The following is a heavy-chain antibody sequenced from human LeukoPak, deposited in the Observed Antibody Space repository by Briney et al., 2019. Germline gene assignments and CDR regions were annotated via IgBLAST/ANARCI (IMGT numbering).Heavy chain of an antibody. CDR2: INHSGST. Sequence: SETLSLTCAVYGGSFSGYYWSWIRQPPGKGLEWIGEINHSGSTNYNPSLKSRVNISVDTSKNQFSLKLSSVTAADTAVYYCARRGCSSTSCPVGGYYYYGMDVWGKGTTVTVSS. V-gene: IGHV4-34*01. CDR3: ARRGCSSTSCPVGGYYYYGMDV. J-gene: IGHJ6*04. CDR1: GGSFSGYY. D-gene: IGHD2-2*01.